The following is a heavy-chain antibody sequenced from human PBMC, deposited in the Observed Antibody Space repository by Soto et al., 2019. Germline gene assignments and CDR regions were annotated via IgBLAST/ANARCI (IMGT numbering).Heavy chain of an antibody. D-gene: IGHD2-8*01. CDR3: ARGDCSNGVCYVNYYYGMDV. Sequence: QVQLVQSGAEVKKPGASVKVSCRASGYIFTNYGVGWVRQAPGQGLEWMGWISPYNGNTNYAQNLQARVTLTTDTSTSTAFMELRSLRSDDTAVYYCARGDCSNGVCYVNYYYGMDVWGQGTTVTVSS. J-gene: IGHJ6*02. V-gene: IGHV1-18*01. CDR1: GYIFTNYG. CDR2: ISPYNGNT.